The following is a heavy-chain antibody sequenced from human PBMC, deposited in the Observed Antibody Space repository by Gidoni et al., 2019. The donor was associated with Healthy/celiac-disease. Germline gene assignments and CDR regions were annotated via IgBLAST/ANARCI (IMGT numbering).Heavy chain of an antibody. CDR2: SGGSGRSN. CDR1: GFTFSSDG. J-gene: IGHJ3*01. D-gene: IGHD1-20*01. Sequence: EVQLLGFGGGLVQLGWSLRPSCAAPGFTFSSDGMSCVRQAPGKGLEWFAASGGSGRSNYYAAAVKGLFIISRDNSKNTLYLKMNSLRADDTAVYYCAKVAYDWNPGVAFDLWGQGTMVTVSS. CDR3: AKVAYDWNPGVAFDL. V-gene: IGHV3-23*01.